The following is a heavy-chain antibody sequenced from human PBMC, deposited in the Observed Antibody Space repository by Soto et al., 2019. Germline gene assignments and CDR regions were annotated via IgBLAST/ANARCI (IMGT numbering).Heavy chain of an antibody. J-gene: IGHJ1*01. D-gene: IGHD3-22*01. CDR1: GFAFRSYA. CDR2: ISGGGGST. CDR3: AKPRSYDSSGYYPWYFQH. Sequence: GESLSLSCSASGFAFRSYAMSWVGPAPGEGLEWVSAISGGGGSTYYADSVKGRFTISRDNSKNTLYLQMNSLRAEDTAVYYCAKPRSYDSSGYYPWYFQHWGQGTLVTVAS. V-gene: IGHV3-23*01.